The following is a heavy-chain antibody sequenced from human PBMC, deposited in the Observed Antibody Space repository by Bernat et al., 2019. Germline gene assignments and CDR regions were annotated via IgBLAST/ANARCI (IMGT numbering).Heavy chain of an antibody. V-gene: IGHV3-48*01. CDR1: GFTFSSYS. D-gene: IGHD6-13*01. J-gene: IGHJ6*02. CDR2: ISSSSSTI. CDR3: ARDLAAAGTPYGMDV. Sequence: EVQLVESGGGLVQPWGSLRLSCAASGFTFSSYSMNWVRQAPGKGLEWVSYISSSSSTIYYADSVKGRFTISRDNAKNSLYLQMNSLRAEDTAVYYCARDLAAAGTPYGMDVWGQGTTVTVSS.